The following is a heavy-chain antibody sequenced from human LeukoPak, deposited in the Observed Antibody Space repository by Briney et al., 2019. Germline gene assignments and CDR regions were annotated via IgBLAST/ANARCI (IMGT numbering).Heavy chain of an antibody. J-gene: IGHJ4*02. Sequence: PGGSLRLSCAASGFTFSTYAMNWVRQAPGKGLEWVSSISGTGGNTYYADSVKGRFTISRDNSKNMVYLQMNSLRAEDTAVYFCARGVPVHVRDCDWLSLYFDHWGQGALVAVSS. CDR3: ARGVPVHVRDCDWLSLYFDH. V-gene: IGHV3-23*01. D-gene: IGHD3-9*01. CDR2: ISGTGGNT. CDR1: GFTFSTYA.